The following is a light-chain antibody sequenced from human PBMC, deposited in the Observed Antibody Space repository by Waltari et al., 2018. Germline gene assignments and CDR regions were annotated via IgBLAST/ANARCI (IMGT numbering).Light chain of an antibody. CDR2: GAS. CDR3: QNHERLPAT. V-gene: IGKV3-20*01. CDR1: QSIGRY. Sequence: EVVLTQSPGTLSLSPGETATLSCRANQSIGRYFVWYQQKSGQAPRLLIYGASPRATGIPDRFSGSGSGTDFSFTISRLEAEDFAVYYCQNHERLPATFGQGTKVEMK. J-gene: IGKJ1*01.